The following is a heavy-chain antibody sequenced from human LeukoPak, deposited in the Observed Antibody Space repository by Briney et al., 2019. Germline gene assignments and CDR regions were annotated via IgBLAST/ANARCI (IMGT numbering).Heavy chain of an antibody. V-gene: IGHV3-69-1*02. D-gene: IGHD2-15*01. CDR3: AREQDREASATIVGDY. J-gene: IGHJ4*02. Sequence: PGGSLRLSCAASGFTFSSYAMSWVRQAPGKGLEWVSHISTGTYKAYADSVKGRFTVSRDNARNSLFLQMDSLRVEDTAPYYCAREQDREASATIVGDYWGQGTLVTVSS. CDR1: GFTFSSYA. CDR2: ISTGTYK.